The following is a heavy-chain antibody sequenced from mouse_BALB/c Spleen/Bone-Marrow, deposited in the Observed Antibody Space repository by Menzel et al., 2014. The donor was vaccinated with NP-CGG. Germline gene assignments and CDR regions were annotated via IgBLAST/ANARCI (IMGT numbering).Heavy chain of an antibody. CDR3: ARGGNWDNFDV. D-gene: IGHD4-1*01. J-gene: IGHJ1*01. CDR1: GFTFSSFG. V-gene: IGHV5-17*02. Sequence: EVQLVESGGGLVQPGGSRKLSCAASGFTFSSFGMHWVRQAPEKGLEWVAYISSGGTAICYADTVKGRFTISRDNPKNTLFLQMTSLRSEDTAMYYCARGGNWDNFDVWGAGTTVTVSS. CDR2: ISSGGTAI.